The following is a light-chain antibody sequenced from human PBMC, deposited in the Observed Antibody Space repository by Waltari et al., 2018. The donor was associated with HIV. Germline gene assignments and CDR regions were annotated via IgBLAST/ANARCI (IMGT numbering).Light chain of an antibody. CDR1: SSNIGSNT. Sequence: QSVLTQPPSASGTPGQRVTISCSGSSSNIGSNTVNWYQQVPGTAPTLLIYSNNQRPSGVPDRFSGSKSGTSASLAISGLQSEDEADYYCAAWDDSLSGYVFGTGTKVTVL. CDR3: AAWDDSLSGYV. V-gene: IGLV1-44*01. J-gene: IGLJ1*01. CDR2: SNN.